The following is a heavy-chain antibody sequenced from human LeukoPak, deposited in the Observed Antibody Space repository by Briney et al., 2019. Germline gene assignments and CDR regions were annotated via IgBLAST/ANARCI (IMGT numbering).Heavy chain of an antibody. D-gene: IGHD2-15*01. Sequence: SETLSLTCAVYGGSFSGYYWGWIRQPPGKGLEWIGEINHSGSTNYNPSLKSRVTISVDTSKNQFSLKLSSVTAADTAVYYCARARTQVVAARWFDPWGQGTLVTVSS. V-gene: IGHV4-34*01. CDR1: GGSFSGYY. J-gene: IGHJ5*02. CDR3: ARARTQVVAARWFDP. CDR2: INHSGST.